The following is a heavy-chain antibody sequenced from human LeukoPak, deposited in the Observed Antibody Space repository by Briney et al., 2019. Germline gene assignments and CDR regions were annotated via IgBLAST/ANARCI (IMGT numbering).Heavy chain of an antibody. CDR3: AKDQVVTAIRPDAFDI. D-gene: IGHD2-21*02. V-gene: IGHV3-30*18. CDR1: GFTFSSYG. CDR2: ISYDGSNK. Sequence: GGSLRLSCAASGFTFSSYGMHWVRQAPGKGLEWVAVISYDGSNKYYAGSVKGRFTFSRDNSRNTLYLQMNSLRAEDTAVYYCAKDQVVTAIRPDAFDIWGQGTMVTVSS. J-gene: IGHJ3*02.